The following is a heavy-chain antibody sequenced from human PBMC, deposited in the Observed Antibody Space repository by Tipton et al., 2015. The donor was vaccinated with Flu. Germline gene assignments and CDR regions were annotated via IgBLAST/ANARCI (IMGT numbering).Heavy chain of an antibody. CDR3: ATTTYYYGSGTHDY. J-gene: IGHJ4*02. V-gene: IGHV4-38-2*01. D-gene: IGHD3-10*01. CDR1: GDSIGSGYC. Sequence: TLSLTCSVSGDSIGSGYCWGWIRQPPGKGLEWIGNICHSGSTYDNPSLKSRVTISVDTFTNQFSLKLTSVTAADTAVYYCATTTYYYGSGTHDYWGQGTLVTVSS. CDR2: ICHSGST.